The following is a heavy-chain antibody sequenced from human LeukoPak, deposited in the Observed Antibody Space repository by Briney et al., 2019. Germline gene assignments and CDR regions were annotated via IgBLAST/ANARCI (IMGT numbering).Heavy chain of an antibody. CDR3: ARGDYFDY. CDR2: NYGGDSDT. CDR1: GYNFNANW. V-gene: IGHV5-51*01. D-gene: IGHD3-16*01. J-gene: IGHJ4*02. Sequence: GESLKISCKVSGYNFNANWIAWVRARPGKGLAWMGSNYGGDSDTRYSPSFQGHVTISVDKSNSVAYLQWSSLRASDTAMYYCARGDYFDYWGQGTLVTVSS.